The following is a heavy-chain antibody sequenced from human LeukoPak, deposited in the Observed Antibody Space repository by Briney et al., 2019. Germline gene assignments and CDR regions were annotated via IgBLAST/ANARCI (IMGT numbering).Heavy chain of an antibody. J-gene: IGHJ6*02. CDR1: GGTFSSYA. V-gene: IGHV1-69*04. CDR2: IIPIFGIA. CDR3: AREGFTIFGVVIDYYYGMDV. Sequence: GSSVKVSCKASGGTFSSYAISWVRQAPGQGLEWMGRIIPIFGIANYAQKFQGRVTITADKSTSTAYMELSSLRSEDTAVYYCAREGFTIFGVVIDYYYGMDVWGQGTTVTASS. D-gene: IGHD3-3*01.